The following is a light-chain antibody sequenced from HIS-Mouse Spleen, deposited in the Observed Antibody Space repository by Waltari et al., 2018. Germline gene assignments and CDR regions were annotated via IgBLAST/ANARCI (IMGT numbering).Light chain of an antibody. J-gene: IGLJ3*02. CDR2: DGS. CDR3: CSYAGSYTLV. Sequence: QSALTQPRSVSGSPGQSVTISCTGTSSDVGGYNYVSWHQQHPGKAPKLMIYDGSKRPSGVPDRFSGSKSGNTASLTISGLQAEDEADYYCCSYAGSYTLVFGGGTKLTVL. V-gene: IGLV2-11*01. CDR1: SSDVGGYNY.